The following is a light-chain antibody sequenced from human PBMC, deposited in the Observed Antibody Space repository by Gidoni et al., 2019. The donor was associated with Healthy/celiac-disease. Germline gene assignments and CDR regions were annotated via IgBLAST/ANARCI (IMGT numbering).Light chain of an antibody. V-gene: IGKV1-39*01. J-gene: IGKJ4*01. CDR2: AAS. CDR3: QQSYSTPPLT. CDR1: QSISSY. Sequence: DIQMTQSPSSLSASVGYRVTITCRASQSISSYLNWYQQKPGKAPKLLIYAASSLQSGVPSRFSGSGSGTDFTLTISSLQPEEFATYYCQQSYSTPPLTFGGGTKVEIK.